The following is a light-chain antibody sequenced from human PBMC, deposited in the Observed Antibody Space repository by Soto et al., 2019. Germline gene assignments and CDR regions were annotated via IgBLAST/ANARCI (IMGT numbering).Light chain of an antibody. CDR1: QSISSW. Sequence: DIQMTQSPSTLSASVGDRVTITCRASQSISSWLAWYQQKPGKAPKLLIYDASSVESGVPSRFRGSGPGTEFTLTISSLQPDDFETYSCQQYNSYSYTFGQGTKLEIK. V-gene: IGKV1-5*01. CDR2: DAS. CDR3: QQYNSYSYT. J-gene: IGKJ2*01.